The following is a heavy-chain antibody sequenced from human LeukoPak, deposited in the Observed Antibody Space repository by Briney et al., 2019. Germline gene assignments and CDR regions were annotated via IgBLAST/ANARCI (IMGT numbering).Heavy chain of an antibody. CDR1: GGSISSYY. D-gene: IGHD6-13*01. V-gene: IGHV4-59*08. Sequence: SETLSLTCTVSGGSISSYYWSWIRQPPGQGLERIGYIYYSGSTNYNPSLKGRVTISVDTSKNQFSLKLSSVTAADTAVYYCARLGLGSYSGSWHLFDPWGQGTLVTVSS. CDR3: ARLGLGSYSGSWHLFDP. CDR2: IYYSGST. J-gene: IGHJ5*02.